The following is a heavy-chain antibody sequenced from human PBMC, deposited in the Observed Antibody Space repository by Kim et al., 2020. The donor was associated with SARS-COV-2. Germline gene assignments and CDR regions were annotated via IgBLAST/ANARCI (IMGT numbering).Heavy chain of an antibody. CDR1: GFTFDDYA. J-gene: IGHJ4*02. CDR3: AKEDSFR. V-gene: IGHV3-9*01. Sequence: GGSLRLSCAASGFTFDDYAMQWVRQAPGKGLEWVSGISWNSGSLDHADSVKGRFTISRDNAKNSLYLQMNSLRAEDTALYYCAKEDSFRWGQGTLVTVSS. D-gene: IGHD2-21*01. CDR2: ISWNSGSL.